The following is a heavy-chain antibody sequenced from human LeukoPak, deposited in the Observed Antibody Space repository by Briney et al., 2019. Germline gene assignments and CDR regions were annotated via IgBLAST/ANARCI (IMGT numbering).Heavy chain of an antibody. CDR1: GYTFTTYG. Sequence: ASVKVSCKASGYTFTTYGISWVRQAPGQGLEWMGWIAAYTGNTNSAQNLQGRVTMTTDTSTRTAYMELRSLRSDDTAVYYCARAAAIAVAGDYWGQETLVTVSS. V-gene: IGHV1-18*01. D-gene: IGHD6-19*01. CDR3: ARAAAIAVAGDY. CDR2: IAAYTGNT. J-gene: IGHJ4*02.